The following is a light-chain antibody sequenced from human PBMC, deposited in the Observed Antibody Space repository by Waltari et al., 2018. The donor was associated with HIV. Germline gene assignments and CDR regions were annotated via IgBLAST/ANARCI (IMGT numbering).Light chain of an antibody. V-gene: IGKV3-15*01. CDR1: ETVNSN. CDR2: GAA. J-gene: IGKJ4*01. Sequence: DKVMTQFPATLSLSPGGRATLSCRASETVNSNLAWYQQKRGQTPRLLIYGAATRPSGIPARFSGSGSGTEFTLTISSLQSEDSAVYYCQQYNSWPLTFGGGTKVEIK. CDR3: QQYNSWPLT.